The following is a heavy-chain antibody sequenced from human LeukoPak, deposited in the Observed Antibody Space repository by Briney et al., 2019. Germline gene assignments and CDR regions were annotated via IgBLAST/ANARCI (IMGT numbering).Heavy chain of an antibody. Sequence: GGSLRLSCAASGFTFSSYAMSRVRQAPGKGLEWVSAISGSGGSTYYADSVKGRFTISRDNSKNTLYLQMNSLRAEDTAVYYCARRTLRDYGSGSPSRWFDPWGQGTLVTVSS. J-gene: IGHJ5*02. D-gene: IGHD3-10*01. V-gene: IGHV3-23*01. CDR3: ARRTLRDYGSGSPSRWFDP. CDR1: GFTFSSYA. CDR2: ISGSGGST.